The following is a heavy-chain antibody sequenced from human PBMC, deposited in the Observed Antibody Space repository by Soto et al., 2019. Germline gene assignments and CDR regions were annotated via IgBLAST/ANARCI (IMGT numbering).Heavy chain of an antibody. D-gene: IGHD6-25*01. Sequence: GGSLRLSCTASGFTFSSYAMSWVRQAPGKGLEWVSAITGSGLSTYHADSVKGRFTISRDNSKNTLYLQMNSLRADDTAVYYCAKGSAHGSPYYFDYWGQGTLVTVSS. J-gene: IGHJ4*02. CDR2: ITGSGLST. V-gene: IGHV3-23*01. CDR3: AKGSAHGSPYYFDY. CDR1: GFTFSSYA.